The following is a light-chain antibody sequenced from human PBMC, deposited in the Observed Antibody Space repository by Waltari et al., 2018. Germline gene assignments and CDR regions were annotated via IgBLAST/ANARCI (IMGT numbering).Light chain of an antibody. CDR2: GAS. J-gene: IGKJ1*01. V-gene: IGKV3-15*01. CDR3: QQYYDWPPWT. Sequence: EIELTHSPPTLSVSPGDRATPSCRVSQSVTNNLAWYQQKPGQAPRLIIYGASARATGIPARFSGRGSGTDFTLTISSLQSEDFAVYYCQQYYDWPPWTFGQGTKVEVK. CDR1: QSVTNN.